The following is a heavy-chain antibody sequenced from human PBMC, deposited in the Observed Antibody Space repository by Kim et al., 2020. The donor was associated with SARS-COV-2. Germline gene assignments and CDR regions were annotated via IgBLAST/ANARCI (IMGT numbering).Heavy chain of an antibody. CDR2: INAGNGNT. D-gene: IGHD3-10*01. V-gene: IGHV1-3*01. CDR3: ARVYGTYYYGSGSSAAFDY. CDR1: GYTFTSYA. Sequence: ASVKVSCKASGYTFTSYAMHWVRQAPGQRLEWMGWINAGNGNTKYSQKFQGRVTITRDTSASTAYMELSSLRSEDTAVYYCARVYGTYYYGSGSSAAFDYWGQGTLVTVSS. J-gene: IGHJ4*02.